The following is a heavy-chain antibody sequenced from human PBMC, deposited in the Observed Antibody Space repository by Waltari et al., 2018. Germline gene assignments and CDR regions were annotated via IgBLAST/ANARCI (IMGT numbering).Heavy chain of an antibody. CDR3: ARVEDDSSGYFAFDY. V-gene: IGHV1-69*02. CDR2: IIPILGIA. J-gene: IGHJ4*02. CDR1: GGTFSSYT. Sequence: QVQLVQSGAEVKKPGSSVKVSCKASGGTFSSYTISWVRQAPGQGLEWMGRIIPILGIANYAQKFQGRVTITADKSTSTAYMELSSLRSEDTAVYYCARVEDDSSGYFAFDYWGQGTLVTVSS. D-gene: IGHD3-22*01.